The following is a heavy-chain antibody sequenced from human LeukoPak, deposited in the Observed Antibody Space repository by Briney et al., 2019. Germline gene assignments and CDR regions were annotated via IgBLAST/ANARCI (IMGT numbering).Heavy chain of an antibody. Sequence: GGSLRLPCAASGFTFSSYSMNWVRQAPGKGLEWVSSISSSSSYIYYADSVKGRFTISRDNAKNSLYLQMNSLRAEDTAVYYCARDREDIVVVVAAPDYGMDVWGQGTTVTVSS. V-gene: IGHV3-21*01. D-gene: IGHD2-15*01. J-gene: IGHJ6*02. CDR2: ISSSSSYI. CDR3: ARDREDIVVVVAAPDYGMDV. CDR1: GFTFSSYS.